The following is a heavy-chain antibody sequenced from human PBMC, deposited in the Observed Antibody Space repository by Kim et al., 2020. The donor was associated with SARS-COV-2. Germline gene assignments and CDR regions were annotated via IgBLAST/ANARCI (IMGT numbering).Heavy chain of an antibody. CDR3: ARDESYTSSYNDY. CDR2: IWYDGSNK. D-gene: IGHD6-19*01. J-gene: IGHJ4*02. CDR1: GFTFSNYG. Sequence: GGSLRLSCAASGFTFSNYGMHWVRQAPGKGLEWVAVIWYDGSNKYYADSVRGRFTISRDNSKNTLYFQMSSLRAEDTAVYYCARDESYTSSYNDYWGQGTLVTVSS. V-gene: IGHV3-33*01.